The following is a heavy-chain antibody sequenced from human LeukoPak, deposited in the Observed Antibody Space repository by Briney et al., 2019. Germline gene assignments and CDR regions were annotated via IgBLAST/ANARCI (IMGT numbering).Heavy chain of an antibody. CDR3: ARRGYCSSTSCQNWFGP. J-gene: IGHJ5*02. CDR1: GYTFTSYD. Sequence: ASVKVSCKASGYTFTSYDINWVRQATGQGLEWMGWMNPNSGNTGYAQKFQGRVTMTRNTSISTAYMELSSLRSEDTAVYYCARRGYCSSTSCQNWFGPWGQGTLVTVSS. D-gene: IGHD2-2*01. V-gene: IGHV1-8*01. CDR2: MNPNSGNT.